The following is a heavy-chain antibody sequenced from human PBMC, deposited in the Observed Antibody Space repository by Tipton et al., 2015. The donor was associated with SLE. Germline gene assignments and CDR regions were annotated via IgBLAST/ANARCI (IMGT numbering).Heavy chain of an antibody. CDR2: ISYDGGNK. CDR1: GFTFHSFA. CDR3: ARGLVVYDIEVGDLGI. Sequence: SLRLSCAASGFTFHSFAFHWVRQAPGKGLEWVTLISYDGGNKYYADSVKGRFTISRDNSKNTVYLQMSSLRDEDTAVYYCARGLVVYDIEVGDLGIWGQGTMVTVAS. J-gene: IGHJ3*02. D-gene: IGHD2-8*02. V-gene: IGHV3-30*04.